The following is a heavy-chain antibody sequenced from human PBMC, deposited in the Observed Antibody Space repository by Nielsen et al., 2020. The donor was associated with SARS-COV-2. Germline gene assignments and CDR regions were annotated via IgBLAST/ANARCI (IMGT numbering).Heavy chain of an antibody. D-gene: IGHD2-15*01. Sequence: SVKVSCKASGGSFSSYVISWVRQAPGQGLEWMGRIIPLLDMADHGQQFQGRVTITADKSTSTAYMELSSLRYEDTAVYYCARVKGTHGGSYLDVWGQGTAVTVSS. CDR1: GGSFSSYV. J-gene: IGHJ6*02. V-gene: IGHV1-69*04. CDR3: ARVKGTHGGSYLDV. CDR2: IIPLLDMA.